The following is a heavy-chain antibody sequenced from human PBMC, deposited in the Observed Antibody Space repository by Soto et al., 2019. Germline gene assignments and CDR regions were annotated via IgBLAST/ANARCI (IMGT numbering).Heavy chain of an antibody. CDR1: GYSISSSNW. CDR2: IYYSGST. J-gene: IGHJ6*02. D-gene: IGHD2-21*02. CDR3: ARVCGGDCHHGMDV. V-gene: IGHV4-28*03. Sequence: SETLSLTFAVSGYSISSSNWWGWIRQPPGKGLEWIGNIYYSGSTYYNPSLKSRVTISVDTSKNQFSLKLSSVTAADTAVYYSARVCGGDCHHGMDVWGQGTTVTVSS.